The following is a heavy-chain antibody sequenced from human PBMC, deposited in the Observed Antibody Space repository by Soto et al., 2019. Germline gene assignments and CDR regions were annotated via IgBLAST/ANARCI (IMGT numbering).Heavy chain of an antibody. CDR3: ARGYRIAAAGTRYNWFDP. CDR2: INAGNGNT. V-gene: IGHV1-3*01. J-gene: IGHJ5*02. Sequence: ASVKVSCKASGYTFTSYAMHWVRQAPGQRLEWMGWINAGNGNTKYSQKFQGRVTITRDTSASTAYMELSSLRSEDTAVYYCARGYRIAAAGTRYNWFDPWGQGTLVTVSS. CDR1: GYTFTSYA. D-gene: IGHD6-13*01.